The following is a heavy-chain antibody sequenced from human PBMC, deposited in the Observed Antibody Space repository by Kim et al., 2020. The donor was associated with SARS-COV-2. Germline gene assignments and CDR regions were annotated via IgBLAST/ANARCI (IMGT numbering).Heavy chain of an antibody. CDR3: ARDNPPYYYYYYMDV. V-gene: IGHV3-30*07. Sequence: SVKGRFTISRDNSKNTLYLQMNSLRAEDTAVYYCARDNPPYYYYYYMDVWGKGTTVTVSS. J-gene: IGHJ6*03.